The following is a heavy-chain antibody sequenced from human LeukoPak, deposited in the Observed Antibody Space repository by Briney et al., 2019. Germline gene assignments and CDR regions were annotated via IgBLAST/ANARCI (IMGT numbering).Heavy chain of an antibody. CDR3: ARLDCLIEGCYNH. J-gene: IGHJ4*02. CDR2: VSSDGTT. D-gene: IGHD2-15*01. V-gene: IGHV4-59*08. Sequence: SETLSLTCSVSGDSLTSSYWNWLRQPPGNGLEWIGYVSSDGTTNYNPSLRSRLIMSVDTAKNDISLNLTSVTAADTAIYYCARLDCLIEGCYNHWGRGTLVTVSS. CDR1: GDSLTSSY.